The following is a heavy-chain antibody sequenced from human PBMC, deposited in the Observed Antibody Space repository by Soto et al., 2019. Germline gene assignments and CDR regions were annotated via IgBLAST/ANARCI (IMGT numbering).Heavy chain of an antibody. CDR1: GGSISSSSYY. J-gene: IGHJ6*02. CDR3: ARHSRYDSTHMPLYYYYYGMDV. Sequence: SETLYLTCTVSGGSISSSSYYWGWIRQPPGKGLEWIGSIYYSGSTYYNPSLKSRVTISVDTSKNQFSLKLSSVTAADTAVYYCARHSRYDSTHMPLYYYYYGMDVWGQGTTVTVSS. D-gene: IGHD3-22*01. CDR2: IYYSGST. V-gene: IGHV4-39*01.